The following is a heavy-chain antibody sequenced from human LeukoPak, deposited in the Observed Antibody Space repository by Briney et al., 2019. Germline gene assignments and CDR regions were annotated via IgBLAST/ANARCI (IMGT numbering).Heavy chain of an antibody. J-gene: IGHJ4*02. CDR2: LKTDGSET. D-gene: IGHD6-19*01. Sequence: PGGSLRLSCAVSGFNFRDHWMDWVRQAPGKGLEWVGHLKTDGSETYYVDSLKGRFSISRDNTNNALYLQMNSLRVEDTAVYYCAKNNGWFHLAQWGQGTLVTVSS. V-gene: IGHV3-7*03. CDR1: GFNFRDHW. CDR3: AKNNGWFHLAQ.